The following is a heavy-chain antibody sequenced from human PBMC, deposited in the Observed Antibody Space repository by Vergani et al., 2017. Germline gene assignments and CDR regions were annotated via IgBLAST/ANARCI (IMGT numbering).Heavy chain of an antibody. D-gene: IGHD2-2*01. J-gene: IGHJ5*02. Sequence: QVQLVQSGAEVKKPGSSVKVSCKASGGTLSSYAMRWVRQAPGQGLEGMGRIIPIFGTANYAQKFQGRVTITADETTGTAYMELSSLRSEDTAVYYCAGDGGIVVVPARFDPWGQGTLVTVSS. V-gene: IGHV1-69*13. CDR2: IIPIFGTA. CDR3: AGDGGIVVVPARFDP. CDR1: GGTLSSYA.